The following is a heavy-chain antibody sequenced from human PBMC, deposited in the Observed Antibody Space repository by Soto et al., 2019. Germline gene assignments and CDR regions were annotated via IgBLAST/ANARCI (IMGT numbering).Heavy chain of an antibody. CDR3: ARSGDNYNLLDY. D-gene: IGHD1-1*01. CDR1: GYTFSRYG. J-gene: IGHJ4*02. CDR2: TSTYSGHT. Sequence: ASVKVSCKASGYTFSRYGFSWVRQAPGQGLEWMGWTSTYSGHTNYAQKFQGRVTMTTDTLTSTAFMELRSLRSDDTAVYYCARSGDNYNLLDYWGQGTPVTVSS. V-gene: IGHV1-18*01.